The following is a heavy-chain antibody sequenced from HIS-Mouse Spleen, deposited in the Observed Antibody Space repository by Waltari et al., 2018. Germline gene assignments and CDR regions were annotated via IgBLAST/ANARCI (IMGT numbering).Heavy chain of an antibody. Sequence: EVQLVESGGGLVKPGGSLRLSCAASGFTFSNAWMSWVRQAPGKGLEWVGRIKSKADGGTTDYAAPVKGRFTISRDDSKNTLYLQMNSLKTEDTAVYYCTTDLLAARPAFDIWGQGTMVTVSS. CDR2: IKSKADGGTT. J-gene: IGHJ3*02. CDR3: TTDLLAARPAFDI. V-gene: IGHV3-15*01. D-gene: IGHD6-6*01. CDR1: GFTFSNAW.